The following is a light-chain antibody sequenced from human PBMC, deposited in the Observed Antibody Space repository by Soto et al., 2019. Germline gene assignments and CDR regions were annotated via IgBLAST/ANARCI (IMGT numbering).Light chain of an antibody. V-gene: IGKV3-11*01. CDR3: QQRSDWPLT. CDR2: DGS. J-gene: IGKJ4*01. CDR1: QSISSH. Sequence: EIVLTQSPATLSLSPGERATLSCWASQSISSHLAWYQQKPGQAPRLLLYDGSNRATGIPARFSGSGSGTDFTLTISSREPEDFAVYYCQQRSDWPLTFGGGTKVEI.